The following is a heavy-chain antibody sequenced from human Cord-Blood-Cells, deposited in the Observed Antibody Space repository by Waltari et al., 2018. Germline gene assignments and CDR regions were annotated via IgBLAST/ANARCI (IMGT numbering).Heavy chain of an antibody. V-gene: IGHV3-33*01. J-gene: IGHJ4*02. CDR2: ILYDGSNK. CDR3: ARGNDYGDY. CDR1: GFTFSIYG. Sequence: VQLVESGGGVVQPGRSLRLSCAASGFTFSIYGMHWVRQAPGKGVEWVAVILYDGSNKYYADSVEGRFTISRDNSKNTLYLQMNSLRAEDTAVYYCARGNDYGDYWGQGNLVTVSS.